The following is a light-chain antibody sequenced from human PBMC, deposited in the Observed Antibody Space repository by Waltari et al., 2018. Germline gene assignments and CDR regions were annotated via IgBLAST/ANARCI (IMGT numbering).Light chain of an antibody. V-gene: IGLV3-1*01. Sequence: SYELTQPPSVSVSPGQTASITCSGDKLGDKYVCWYQQKPGQSPVLVIYQDSKRPPGIPGRLSGANSGNTATLTISGTQAMDEADYYCQAWDSSTAVVFGGGTKLTVL. CDR3: QAWDSSTAVV. CDR1: KLGDKY. J-gene: IGLJ2*01. CDR2: QDS.